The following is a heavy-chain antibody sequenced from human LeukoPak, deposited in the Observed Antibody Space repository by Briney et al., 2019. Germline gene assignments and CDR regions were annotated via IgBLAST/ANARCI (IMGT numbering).Heavy chain of an antibody. J-gene: IGHJ5*02. Sequence: GGSLRLSCAASGFTFSSYAMHWVRQAPGKGLEYVSAISSNGGRTYYANSVKGRFTISRDNSKNTLYLQMGSLRAEDMAVYYCAREPEDYGGNSVWFDPWGQGTLVTVSS. CDR1: GFTFSSYA. V-gene: IGHV3-64*01. D-gene: IGHD4-23*01. CDR3: AREPEDYGGNSVWFDP. CDR2: ISSNGGRT.